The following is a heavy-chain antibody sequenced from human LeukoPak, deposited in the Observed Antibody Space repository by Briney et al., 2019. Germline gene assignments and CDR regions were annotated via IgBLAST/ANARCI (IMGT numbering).Heavy chain of an antibody. CDR3: ARHYPHSDVDTAMVTGQYFDY. CDR1: GGSFSGYY. Sequence: PSETLSLTCAVYGGSFSGYYWSWIRQPPGRGLEWIGEVNHSGSTNYNPSLKSRVTISADTSKNQFSLKLSSVTAADTAVYYCARHYPHSDVDTAMVTGQYFDYWGQGTRVTVSS. J-gene: IGHJ4*02. D-gene: IGHD5-18*01. CDR2: VNHSGST. V-gene: IGHV4-34*01.